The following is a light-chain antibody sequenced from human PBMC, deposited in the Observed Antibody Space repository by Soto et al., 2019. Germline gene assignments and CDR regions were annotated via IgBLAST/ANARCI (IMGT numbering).Light chain of an antibody. Sequence: DIQMTQSPSTLSASVGDRVTITCRASQSISSYLNWYQQKPGKAPKLLIYAASSLQSGVPSRFSGSGPGTEFTLTISSLQPEDFATYYCQQLNSYPLTFGGGTKVDIK. CDR1: QSISSY. J-gene: IGKJ4*01. CDR3: QQLNSYPLT. CDR2: AAS. V-gene: IGKV1-9*01.